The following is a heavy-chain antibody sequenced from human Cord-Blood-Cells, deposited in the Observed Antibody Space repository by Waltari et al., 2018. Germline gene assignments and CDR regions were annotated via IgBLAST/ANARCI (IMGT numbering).Heavy chain of an antibody. CDR2: IYYSGST. CDR1: GGSISSSSYY. J-gene: IGHJ4*02. D-gene: IGHD1-1*01. CDR3: ARLRYNWNFDY. V-gene: IGHV4-39*07. Sequence: QLQLQESGPGLVKPSETLSLTCTVSGGSISSSSYYWGWIRQPPGKGLEWIGSIYYSGSTDYNPSLKSRVTISVDPSKNQFSLKLSAVTAADTAVYYCARLRYNWNFDYWGQGTLVTVSS.